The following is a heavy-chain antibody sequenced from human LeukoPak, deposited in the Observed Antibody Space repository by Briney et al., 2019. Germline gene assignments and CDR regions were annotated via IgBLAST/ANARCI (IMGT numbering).Heavy chain of an antibody. D-gene: IGHD6-13*01. V-gene: IGHV4-59*01. J-gene: IGHJ4*02. CDR1: GGSLSSYY. Sequence: PSVTLSLTCTVSGGSLSSYYWSWIRQPPGKGLEWIGYIYYSGSAKYNPSLKSRVTILVDTAKNQFSLKLSSVTAGDTAVYYCARAPGIAAAGTHFDFWGQGTLVTVSS. CDR2: IYYSGSA. CDR3: ARAPGIAAAGTHFDF.